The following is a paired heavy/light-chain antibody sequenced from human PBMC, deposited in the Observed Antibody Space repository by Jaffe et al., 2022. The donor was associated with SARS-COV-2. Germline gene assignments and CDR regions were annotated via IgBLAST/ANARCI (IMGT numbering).Light chain of an antibody. V-gene: IGKV4-1*01. Sequence: DIVMTQSPDSLAVSLGERATINCKSSQSVFYSSNNKNYLAWYQQKPGQPPKLLIYWASTRESGVPDRFSGSGSGTDFTLTITSLQAEDVAVYYCQQYYSTPLTFGGGTKVEIK. CDR2: WAS. CDR3: QQYYSTPLT. CDR1: QSVFYSSNNKNY. J-gene: IGKJ4*01.
Heavy chain of an antibody. Sequence: QMQLQESGPGLVKPSETLSLTCTVSGDPISSYYWSWIRQPPGKGLEWIGYISNSGGTNYNPSLRSRITFSLDTSKNQISLKLSSVTAADTAVYYCAKGYNYAYGWFDPWGQGTLVTVSS. CDR1: GDPISSYY. J-gene: IGHJ5*02. CDR2: ISNSGGT. CDR3: AKGYNYAYGWFDP. V-gene: IGHV4-59*01. D-gene: IGHD5-18*01.